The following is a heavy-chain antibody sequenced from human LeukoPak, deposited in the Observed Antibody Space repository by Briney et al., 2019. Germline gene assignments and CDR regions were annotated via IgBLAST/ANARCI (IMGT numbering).Heavy chain of an antibody. CDR3: ARDPSYDFWSGYLLFDY. J-gene: IGHJ4*02. CDR1: GGTFSSYG. D-gene: IGHD3-3*01. CDR2: ISAYNGNT. V-gene: IGHV1-18*01. Sequence: ASVKVSCKASGGTFSSYGISWVRQAPGQGLEWMGWISAYNGNTNYAQKLQGRVTMTTDTSTSTAYMELRSLRSDDTAVYYCARDPSYDFWSGYLLFDYWGQGTLVTVSS.